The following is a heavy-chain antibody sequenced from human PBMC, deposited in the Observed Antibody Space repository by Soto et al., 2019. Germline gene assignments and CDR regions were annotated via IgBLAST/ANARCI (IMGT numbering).Heavy chain of an antibody. CDR3: FLQWTRDFDH. D-gene: IGHD6-19*01. J-gene: IGHJ4*02. CDR1: RFTLSDAP. Sequence: GSLRLSCEASRFTLSDAPMTWVRQAPGKGLEWVGRIKSKPDGGKTYYAAPVKGRFTISRDDSRNRLYLQMDGLKTEDTAVYYCFLQWTRDFDHWGQGTLVTVSS. CDR2: IKSKPDGGKT. V-gene: IGHV3-15*01.